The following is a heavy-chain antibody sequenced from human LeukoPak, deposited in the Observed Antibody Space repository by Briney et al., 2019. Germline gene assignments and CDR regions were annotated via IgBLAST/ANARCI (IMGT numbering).Heavy chain of an antibody. CDR3: ARHPGVLTGYSYYFDY. D-gene: IGHD3-9*01. Sequence: PSETLSLTSAVSGYSISRGYYWGWIRQPPGKGLDWIGSIYHSGSTYYNPSLKSRVTISVDTSKNQFSLKLSSVTAADTAVYYCARHPGVLTGYSYYFDYWGQGTLVTVSS. CDR1: GYSISRGYY. V-gene: IGHV4-38-2*01. J-gene: IGHJ4*02. CDR2: IYHSGST.